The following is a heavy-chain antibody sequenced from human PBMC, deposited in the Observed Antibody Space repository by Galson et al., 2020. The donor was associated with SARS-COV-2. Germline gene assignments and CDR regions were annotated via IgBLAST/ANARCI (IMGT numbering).Heavy chain of an antibody. V-gene: IGHV3-53*01. J-gene: IGHJ6*02. CDR2: TSSGGNT. CDR1: GFTVSSNY. D-gene: IGHD2-15*01. CDR3: ARDIRDCGGGTCYCYDYGLDV. Sequence: GGSLRLSCAASGFTVSSNYMSWVRQAPGKGLEWVSLTSSGGNTYYADSVKGRFTISRDNSKNTLYPQMNSLRAEDTAVYYCARDIRDCGGGTCYCYDYGLDVWGQGTTVTVSS.